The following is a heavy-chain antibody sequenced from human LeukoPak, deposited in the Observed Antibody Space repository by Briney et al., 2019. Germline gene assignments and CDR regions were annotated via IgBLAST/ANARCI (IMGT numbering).Heavy chain of an antibody. CDR1: GGSISSGGYY. D-gene: IGHD1-26*01. CDR2: IYYSGST. V-gene: IGHV4-31*03. CDR3: ARRSVGATKGFDY. Sequence: SSQTLSLTCTVSGGSISSGGYYWSWIRQYPGKGLEWIGYIYYSGSTSYNPSLRSRVTISVDTSKNQFSLKLSSVTAADTAVYYCARRSVGATKGFDYWGQGTLATVSS. J-gene: IGHJ4*02.